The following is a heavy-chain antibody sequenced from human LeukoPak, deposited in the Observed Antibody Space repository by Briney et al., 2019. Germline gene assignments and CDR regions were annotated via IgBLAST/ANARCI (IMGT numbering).Heavy chain of an antibody. V-gene: IGHV3-15*01. J-gene: IGHJ4*02. Sequence: PGGSLRLSCAASGFTFSSYWMSWVRQAPGKGLEWAGRIKRTTDGGTTDYAAPVKGRFTISRDDSKTTLYLQLSSLKTEDTAVYYCTTDPGDYPDHWGQGTLVTVSS. CDR3: TTDPGDYPDH. CDR2: IKRTTDGGTT. CDR1: GFTFSSYW.